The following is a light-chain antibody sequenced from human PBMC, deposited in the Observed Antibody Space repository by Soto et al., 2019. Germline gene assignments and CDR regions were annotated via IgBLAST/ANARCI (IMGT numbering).Light chain of an antibody. CDR2: LGS. J-gene: IGKJ5*01. Sequence: DIVMTQSPLSLPVTPGEPASISCRSSQSLLHSNGYNYLDWYLQKPGQSPQLLIYLGSNRASGVPDRFSGSRSGTDFTLKISRVEAENVGVYYSMQALQTPITFGQGTRLE. CDR1: QSLLHSNGYNY. CDR3: MQALQTPIT. V-gene: IGKV2-28*01.